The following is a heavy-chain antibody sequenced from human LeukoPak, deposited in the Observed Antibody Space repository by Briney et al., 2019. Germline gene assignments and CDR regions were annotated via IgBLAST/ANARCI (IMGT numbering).Heavy chain of an antibody. CDR3: AKDLYDSPFDY. CDR2: IKQDGSEK. V-gene: IGHV3-7*01. Sequence: GGSLRLSCEASGFTFSSYWMIWVRQAPGKGLEWVANIKQDGSEKYYMDAVKGRFTISRDNAKNSLYLQMNSLRAEDTAVYYCAKDLYDSPFDYWGQGTLVTVSS. J-gene: IGHJ4*02. D-gene: IGHD3-22*01. CDR1: GFTFSSYW.